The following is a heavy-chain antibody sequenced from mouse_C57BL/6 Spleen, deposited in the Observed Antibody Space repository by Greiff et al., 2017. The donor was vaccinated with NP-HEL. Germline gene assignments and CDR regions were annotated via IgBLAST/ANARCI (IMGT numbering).Heavy chain of an antibody. CDR2: IDPSDSYT. J-gene: IGHJ4*01. CDR1: GYTFTSYW. Sequence: VQLQQPGAELVMPGASVKLSCKASGYTFTSYWMHWVKQRPGQGLEWIGEIDPSDSYTNYTQKLKGKSTLTVDKSSSTAYMQLSSLTSEDSAVYYCARWNYGSSYTYAMDYWGQGTSVTVSS. CDR3: ARWNYGSSYTYAMDY. V-gene: IGHV1-69*01. D-gene: IGHD1-1*01.